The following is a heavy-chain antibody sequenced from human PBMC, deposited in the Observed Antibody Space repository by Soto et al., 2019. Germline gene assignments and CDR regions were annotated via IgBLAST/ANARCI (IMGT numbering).Heavy chain of an antibody. D-gene: IGHD3-10*02. Sequence: QVQLQESGPRLAKPSETLSLTCAVSDASITSSYWTWIRQPPGMGLEWIGSVYHAGNTNYNPSLRSRVTMSVDTSKNHFSLKLTSLTTADTAVYFCAREDKKAAPGIFGTNTLAVWGQGTAVTVSS. J-gene: IGHJ6*02. CDR3: AREDKKAAPGIFGTNTLAV. CDR2: VYHAGNT. CDR1: DASITSSY. V-gene: IGHV4-59*01.